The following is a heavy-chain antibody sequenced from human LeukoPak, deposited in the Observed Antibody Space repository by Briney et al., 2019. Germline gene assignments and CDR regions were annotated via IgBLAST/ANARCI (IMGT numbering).Heavy chain of an antibody. CDR2: MNPNSGNT. Sequence: ASVKVSCKASGYTFTSHDINWVRQATGQGLEWMGWMNPNSGNTGYAQKFQGRVTITRNTSISTAYMELSSLRSEDTAVYYCARGAGYSSGWYYFDYWGQGTLVTVSS. D-gene: IGHD6-19*01. J-gene: IGHJ4*02. CDR3: ARGAGYSSGWYYFDY. V-gene: IGHV1-8*03. CDR1: GYTFTSHD.